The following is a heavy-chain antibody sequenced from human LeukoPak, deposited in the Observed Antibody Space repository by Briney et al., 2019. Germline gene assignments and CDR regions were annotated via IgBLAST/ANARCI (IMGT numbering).Heavy chain of an antibody. CDR2: ISVYNGNT. V-gene: IGHV1-18*01. CDR1: GYTFTDYG. CDR3: ARYPYYYDSSGSTYNSYYFDC. Sequence: ASVKVSCKASGYTFTDYGINWVRQAPGQGLEWMGWISVYNGNTNYAQNLQGRVTMTTDTSTSTAYMELRSLRSDDTAVYYCARYPYYYDSSGSTYNSYYFDCWGQGTLVTVSS. D-gene: IGHD3-22*01. J-gene: IGHJ4*02.